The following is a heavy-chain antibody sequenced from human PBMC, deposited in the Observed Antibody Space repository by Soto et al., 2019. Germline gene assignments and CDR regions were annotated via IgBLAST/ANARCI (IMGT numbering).Heavy chain of an antibody. J-gene: IGHJ4*02. CDR3: AKDHQWLVFSYFDY. Sequence: EVQLLESGGGLVQPGGSLRLSCAASGFTFSSYAMSWVRQAPGKGLEWVSGISGSGGSTYYADSVKGRFTISRDNAKNTLYLQMNNLRAEETALYYCAKDHQWLVFSYFDYWGQGTLVTVSS. CDR2: ISGSGGST. V-gene: IGHV3-23*01. CDR1: GFTFSSYA. D-gene: IGHD6-19*01.